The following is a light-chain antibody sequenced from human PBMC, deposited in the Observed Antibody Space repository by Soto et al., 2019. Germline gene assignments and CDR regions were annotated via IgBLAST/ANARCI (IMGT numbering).Light chain of an antibody. J-gene: IGLJ2*01. CDR1: SSDVGGYNY. CDR3: SSYAGSNNVV. CDR2: EVS. Sequence: QSALTQPPSASGSPGQSVTISCTGTSSDVGGYNYVSWYHQHPGKAPKLMIYEVSKRPPGVPDRFSGSKSGNTASLNVSGLQAEDEGDYSCSSYAGSNNVVFGGGAKVTLL. V-gene: IGLV2-8*01.